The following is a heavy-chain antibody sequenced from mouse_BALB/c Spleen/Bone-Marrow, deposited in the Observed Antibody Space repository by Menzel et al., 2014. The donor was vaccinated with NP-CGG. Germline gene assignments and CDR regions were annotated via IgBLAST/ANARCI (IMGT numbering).Heavy chain of an antibody. J-gene: IGHJ3*01. CDR1: GFTFTDYY. Sequence: EVKLVESGGGLVQPGGSLGLSCATSGFTFTDYYMSWVRQPPGKALEWLGFIRNKANGYTTEYSASVKGRFTISRDNFQSILYLQMNTLRAEDSATYYCARDIGLRLRFAYWGQGTLVTVSA. D-gene: IGHD1-2*01. V-gene: IGHV7-3*02. CDR2: IRNKANGYTT. CDR3: ARDIGLRLRFAY.